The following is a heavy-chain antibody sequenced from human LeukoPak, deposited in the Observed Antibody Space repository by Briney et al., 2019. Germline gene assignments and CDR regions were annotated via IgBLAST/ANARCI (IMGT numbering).Heavy chain of an antibody. D-gene: IGHD6-19*01. CDR2: ISSSGSTI. CDR1: GFTFSDYY. J-gene: IGHJ4*02. Sequence: GGSLRLSCAASGFTFSDYYMSWIRQAPGKGLEWVSYISSSGSTIYYADSVKGRFTISRDEAKNSLYLQMNSLRAEDTAVYYCARDLHIAVAGTYVYWGQGTLVTVSS. V-gene: IGHV3-11*01. CDR3: ARDLHIAVAGTYVY.